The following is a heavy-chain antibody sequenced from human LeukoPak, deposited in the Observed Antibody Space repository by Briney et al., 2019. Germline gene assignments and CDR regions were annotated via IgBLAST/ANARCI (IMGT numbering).Heavy chain of an antibody. Sequence: GGSLRLSCAASGFTFSSYGMHWVRQAPGKGLEWVSYISGSGSNKYYADSVKGRFTISRDDAKNSLYLQMNSLRVEDTAVYYCATSQSSVAGIVGDWGQGTLVTVSS. D-gene: IGHD6-19*01. V-gene: IGHV3-48*04. CDR2: ISGSGSNK. CDR1: GFTFSSYG. CDR3: ATSQSSVAGIVGD. J-gene: IGHJ4*02.